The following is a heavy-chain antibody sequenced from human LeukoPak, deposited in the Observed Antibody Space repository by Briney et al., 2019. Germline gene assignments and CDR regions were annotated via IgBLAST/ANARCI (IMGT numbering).Heavy chain of an antibody. CDR2: INHSGST. CDR1: GGSFSGYY. Sequence: SETLSLTCAVYGGSFSGYYWSWIRQPPGKGLEWIGEINHSGSTNYNPSLKSRVTISVDTSKNQFSLKLSSVTAADTAVYYCARGLEVGSSWYYFGYWGQGTLVTVSS. CDR3: ARGLEVGSSWYYFGY. V-gene: IGHV4-34*01. J-gene: IGHJ4*02. D-gene: IGHD6-13*01.